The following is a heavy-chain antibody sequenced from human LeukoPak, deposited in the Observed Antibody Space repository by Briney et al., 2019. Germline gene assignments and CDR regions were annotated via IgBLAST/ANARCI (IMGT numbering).Heavy chain of an antibody. CDR1: GFTFSSHA. CDR3: ANEEVPNDY. Sequence: GGSLRLSCAVSGFTFSSHAMTWVRQAPGKGLEWVSGISVSGDITYYADSVQGRFTISRDNSKNTVYLQMNSLRVEDTAVYYCANEEVPNDYWGQGTLVTVSS. CDR2: ISVSGDIT. V-gene: IGHV3-23*01. J-gene: IGHJ4*02. D-gene: IGHD4/OR15-4a*01.